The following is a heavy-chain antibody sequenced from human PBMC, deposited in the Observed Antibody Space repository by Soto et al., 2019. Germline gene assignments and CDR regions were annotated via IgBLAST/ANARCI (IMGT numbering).Heavy chain of an antibody. CDR2: IYHSGST. V-gene: IGHV4-30-2*01. D-gene: IGHD3-10*01. J-gene: IGHJ5*02. Sequence: QLQLQESGSGLVKPSQTLSLTCAVSGGSISSGGYSWSWIRQPRGKGLEWIGYIYHSGSTYYNPSLKSSVPGPVDRSKNQFSLKPSSVTAGYTAVYYCARTYGSGSYPNWFDPWGQGTLVTVSS. CDR3: ARTYGSGSYPNWFDP. CDR1: GGSISSGGYS.